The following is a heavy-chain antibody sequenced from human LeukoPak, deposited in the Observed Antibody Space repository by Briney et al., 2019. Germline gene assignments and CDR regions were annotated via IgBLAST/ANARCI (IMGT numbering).Heavy chain of an antibody. J-gene: IGHJ6*03. V-gene: IGHV1-18*01. CDR2: ISAYNGNT. CDR1: GYTFTSYG. CDR3: ARGTRNYYYYYMDV. D-gene: IGHD1-1*01. Sequence: ASVKVSCKASGYTFTSYGISWVRQAPGQGLEWMGWISAYNGNTNCAQKLQGRVTMTTDTSTSTAYMELRSLRSDDTAVYYCARGTRNYYYYYMDVWGKGTTVTISS.